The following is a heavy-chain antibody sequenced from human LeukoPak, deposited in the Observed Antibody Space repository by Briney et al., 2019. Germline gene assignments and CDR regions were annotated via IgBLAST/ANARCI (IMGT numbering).Heavy chain of an antibody. CDR1: GFGFSHYT. D-gene: IGHD3-22*01. CDR2: ISFDGNNK. J-gene: IGHJ4*02. Sequence: QPGRSLRLSCAASGFGFSHYTMHWVRQAPGKGLEWVAFISFDGNNKDYADSVKGRFAISRDKSKNTLHLQMNSLKTEDTAVYYCAIGNYYFHSSGHYSGYWGQGTLVTVSS. CDR3: AIGNYYFHSSGHYSGY. V-gene: IGHV3-30*09.